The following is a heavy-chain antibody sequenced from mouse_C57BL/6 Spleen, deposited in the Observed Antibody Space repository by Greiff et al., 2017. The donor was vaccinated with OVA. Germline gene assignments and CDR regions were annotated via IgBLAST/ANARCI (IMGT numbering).Heavy chain of an antibody. CDR2: IDPEDGDT. J-gene: IGHJ4*01. CDR1: GFNIKDYY. D-gene: IGHD2-5*01. Sequence: VQLQQSGAELVRPGASVKLSCTASGFNIKDYYMHWVKQRPEQGLEWIGRIDPEDGDTEYAPKFQGKATMTADTSSNTAYLQLSSLTSEDTAGYYCTTRDSNYPYYYAMDYWGQGTSVTVSS. CDR3: TTRDSNYPYYYAMDY. V-gene: IGHV14-1*01.